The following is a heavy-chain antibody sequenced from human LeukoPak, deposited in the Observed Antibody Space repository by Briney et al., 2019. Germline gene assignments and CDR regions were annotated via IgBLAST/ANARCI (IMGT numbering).Heavy chain of an antibody. Sequence: SQTLSLTCTVSGGSISSGGYYWSWIRQHPGKGLEWIGYIYYSGSTYYNPSLKSRVTISVDTSKNQFSLKLSSVTAADTAVYYCARGHSSGWYFRGANWFDPWGQGTLVTVSS. CDR2: IYYSGST. J-gene: IGHJ5*02. D-gene: IGHD6-19*01. CDR3: ARGHSSGWYFRGANWFDP. V-gene: IGHV4-31*03. CDR1: GGSISSGGYY.